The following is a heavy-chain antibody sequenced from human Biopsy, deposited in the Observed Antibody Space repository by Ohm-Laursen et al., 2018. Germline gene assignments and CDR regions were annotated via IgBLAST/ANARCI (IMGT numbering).Heavy chain of an antibody. V-gene: IGHV1-18*01. Sequence: ASVKVSCKVSGYTFSSYGISRVRQAPGQGLEWMGWINAKTGDTNYAQKFQGRVTMTRDTSISTAYVDLSSLRSDDTAVYYCTRGGYYYDSLAYYYWFDPWGQGTLVTVSS. CDR1: GYTFSSYG. CDR2: INAKTGDT. J-gene: IGHJ5*02. D-gene: IGHD3-22*01. CDR3: TRGGYYYDSLAYYYWFDP.